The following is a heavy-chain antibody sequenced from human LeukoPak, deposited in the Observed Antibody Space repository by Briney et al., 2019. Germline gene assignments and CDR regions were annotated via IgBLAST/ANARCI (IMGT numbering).Heavy chain of an antibody. CDR1: GFTFSSYA. J-gene: IGHJ3*02. CDR3: AKAPSGTTSRSAFDI. D-gene: IGHD1-7*01. V-gene: IGHV3-23*01. CDR2: ISGSGGST. Sequence: GGSLRLSCAASGFTFSSYAMSWVRQAPGKGLEGFSAISGSGGSTYYADSVKGRFTISRDNSKNTLYLQMNSLRAEDTAVYYCAKAPSGTTSRSAFDIWGQGTMVTVSS.